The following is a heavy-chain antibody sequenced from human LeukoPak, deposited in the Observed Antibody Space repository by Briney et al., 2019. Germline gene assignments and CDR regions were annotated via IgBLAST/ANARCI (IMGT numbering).Heavy chain of an antibody. J-gene: IGHJ4*03. V-gene: IGHV5-51*01. CDR3: ARQWGYYYDSSGYHDGPLDY. Sequence: RGESLKISCKGSGYSFTSYWIGWVRQMPGKGLEWMGIIYPGDSDTRYSPSFQGQVTISADKSISTAYLQWSSLKASDTAMYYCARQWGYYYDSSGYHDGPLDYWGQGTTVTVSS. CDR2: IYPGDSDT. D-gene: IGHD3-22*01. CDR1: GYSFTSYW.